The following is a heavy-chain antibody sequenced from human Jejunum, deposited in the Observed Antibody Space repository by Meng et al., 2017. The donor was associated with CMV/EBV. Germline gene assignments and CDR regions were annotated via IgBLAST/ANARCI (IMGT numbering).Heavy chain of an antibody. CDR2: ISSSGSTI. CDR1: YY. Sequence: YYMSWIRQAPGKGLEWVSYISSSGSTIYYADSVKGRFTISRDNAKNSLYLQMNSLRAEDTAVYYCARDLVVVPAAMGVYYYYGMDVWGQGTTVTVSS. CDR3: ARDLVVVPAAMGVYYYYGMDV. J-gene: IGHJ6*02. V-gene: IGHV3-11*04. D-gene: IGHD2-2*01.